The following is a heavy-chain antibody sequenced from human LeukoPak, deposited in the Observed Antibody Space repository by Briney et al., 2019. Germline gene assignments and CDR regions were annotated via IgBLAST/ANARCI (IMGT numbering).Heavy chain of an antibody. CDR1: GGSISSHY. J-gene: IGHJ6*02. CDR3: ARGKFGDFED. CDR2: IYYSGST. Sequence: SETLSLTCTVSGGSISSHYWSWIRQPPGKGLECIGYIYYSGSTNYDPSLKSRVTISEDTSKSQVSLKLSSVTAADTAVYFCARGKFGDFEDWGQGTTVTVSS. V-gene: IGHV4-59*11. D-gene: IGHD4-17*01.